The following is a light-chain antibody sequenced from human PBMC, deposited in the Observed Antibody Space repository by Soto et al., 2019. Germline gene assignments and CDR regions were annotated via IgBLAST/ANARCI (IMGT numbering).Light chain of an antibody. CDR2: EVS. V-gene: IGLV2-14*01. Sequence: QSALTQPASVSGSPGQSITISCTGTSSDVGGYNYVSWYQQHPGKAPKLMIYEVSNRPAGVSNRFSGSKSDSTASLTISGLQAEDEADYYCSSYTDRQSYLFGNGSKVTVL. CDR1: SSDVGGYNY. J-gene: IGLJ1*01. CDR3: SSYTDRQSYL.